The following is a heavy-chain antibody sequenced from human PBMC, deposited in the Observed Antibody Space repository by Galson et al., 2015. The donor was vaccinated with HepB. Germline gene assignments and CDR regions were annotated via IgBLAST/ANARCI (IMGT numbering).Heavy chain of an antibody. D-gene: IGHD1-7*01. CDR1: GFTFGSYW. CDR3: ARDVDWKYVDY. J-gene: IGHJ4*02. Sequence: SLRLSCAASGFTFGSYWMSWVRQGPGKGLEWVANIKQDGSEKNYVGSVKGRFTISRDNAKNSLYLQMNSLRAEDTAVYYCARDVDWKYVDYWGQGTLVTVSS. CDR2: IKQDGSEK. V-gene: IGHV3-7*01.